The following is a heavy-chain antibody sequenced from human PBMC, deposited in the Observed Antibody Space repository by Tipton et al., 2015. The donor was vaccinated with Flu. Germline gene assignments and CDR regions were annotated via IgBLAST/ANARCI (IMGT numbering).Heavy chain of an antibody. D-gene: IGHD4-11*01. Sequence: GLVKPSETLSLTCLVSGDSIRSDYFWGWIRQPPGKGLEWIGQISRGGSAYYNSSLQGRVTISVGSSRNRFSLKVRSLTAADTAIYYCARRDYSNYVSEPKNWFDPWGQGTLVTVSS. J-gene: IGHJ5*02. CDR2: ISRGGSA. CDR3: ARRDYSNYVSEPKNWFDP. CDR1: GDSIRSDYF. V-gene: IGHV4-38-2*01.